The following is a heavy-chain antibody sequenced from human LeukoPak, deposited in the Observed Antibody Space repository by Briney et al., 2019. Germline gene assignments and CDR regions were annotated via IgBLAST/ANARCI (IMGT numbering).Heavy chain of an antibody. CDR3: ARRRTTVVTPVRPAYAFDI. D-gene: IGHD4-23*01. CDR2: INHSGST. Sequence: SETLSLTCAVYGGSFSGYYWSWIRQPPGKGLEWIGEINHSGSTNYNPSLKSRVTISVDTSKNQFSLKLSSVTAADTAVYYCARRRTTVVTPVRPAYAFDIWGQGTMVTVSS. V-gene: IGHV4-34*01. CDR1: GGSFSGYY. J-gene: IGHJ3*02.